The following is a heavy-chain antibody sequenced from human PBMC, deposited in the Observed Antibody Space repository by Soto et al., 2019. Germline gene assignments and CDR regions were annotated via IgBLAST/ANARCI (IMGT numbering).Heavy chain of an antibody. D-gene: IGHD6-13*01. CDR3: AKPLYSSSWYYYYGMDV. J-gene: IGHJ6*02. CDR2: ISGSGGST. V-gene: IGHV3-23*01. CDR1: GFTFSSYA. Sequence: PGGSLRLSCAASGFTFSSYAMIWVRQAPGKGLEWVSAISGSGGSTYYADSVKGRFTISRDNSKNTLYLQMNSLRAEDTAVYYCAKPLYSSSWYYYYGMDVWGQGTTVTVSS.